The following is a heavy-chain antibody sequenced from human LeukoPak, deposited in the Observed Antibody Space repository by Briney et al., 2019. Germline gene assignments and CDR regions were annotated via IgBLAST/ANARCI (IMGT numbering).Heavy chain of an antibody. J-gene: IGHJ6*02. CDR3: ARQTDLGYYYGMDV. D-gene: IGHD3-16*01. Sequence: PSETLSLTCTVSGGSISSGGYYWSWIRQHPGKGLEWIGYIYYSGSTNYNPSLKSRVTISVDTSKNQFSLKLSSVTAADTAVYYCARQTDLGYYYGMDVWGQGTTVTVSS. CDR2: IYYSGST. CDR1: GGSISSGGYY. V-gene: IGHV4-61*08.